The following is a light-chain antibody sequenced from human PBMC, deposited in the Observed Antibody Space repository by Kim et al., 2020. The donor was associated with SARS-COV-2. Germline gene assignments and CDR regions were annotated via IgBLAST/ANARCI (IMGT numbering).Light chain of an antibody. CDR3: QSYDDTDVV. J-gene: IGLJ2*01. CDR2: EDD. V-gene: IGLV6-57*01. CDR1: SGSIASNY. Sequence: LTQPHSVSGSPGETVTISCTRSSGSIASNYVQWYRRRPGSSPTTLISEDDKRLSGVPDRFSGSLDTSSNSASLTISGLRTEDEAHYYCQSYDDTDVVFGGGTQLTVL.